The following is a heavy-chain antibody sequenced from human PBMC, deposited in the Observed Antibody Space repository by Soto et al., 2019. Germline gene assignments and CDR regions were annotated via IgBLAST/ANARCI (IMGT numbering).Heavy chain of an antibody. D-gene: IGHD1-26*01. V-gene: IGHV3-53*01. CDR3: AREWELPNYSGMDV. CDR2: IYSGGST. Sequence: EVQLVESGGGLIQPGGSLRLSCAASGFTVSSNYMSWVRQAPGKGLEWVSVIYSGGSTYYAGSVKGRFTISRDNSKNTVHLQMNSLRAEDTAVYYCAREWELPNYSGMDVWGQGTTVTVSS. CDR1: GFTVSSNY. J-gene: IGHJ6*02.